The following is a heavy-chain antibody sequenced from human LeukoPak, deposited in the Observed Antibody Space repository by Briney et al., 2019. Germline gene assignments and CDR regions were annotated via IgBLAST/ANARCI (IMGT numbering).Heavy chain of an antibody. J-gene: IGHJ4*02. D-gene: IGHD4/OR15-4a*01. CDR3: ARQNYGAAPLRY. V-gene: IGHV4-34*01. Sequence: SETLSLTCAVYGGSFSGYYWNWIRQPPGKGLEWIGEINHSGRTNYNPSLKSRVTISVDTSKNQFSLKLSSVTAADTAVYYCARQNYGAAPLRYWGQGTLVTVSS. CDR1: GGSFSGYY. CDR2: INHSGRT.